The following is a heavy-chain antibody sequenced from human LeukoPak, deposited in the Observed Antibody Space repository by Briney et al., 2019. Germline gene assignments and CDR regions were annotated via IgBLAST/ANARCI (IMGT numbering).Heavy chain of an antibody. CDR1: SGSISNYY. CDR3: AREAYYYDSSGYWDAFDI. V-gene: IGHV4-59*12. CDR2: IYYSGIT. Sequence: SETLSLTCTVSSGSISNYYWSWFRQSPGKGLEWIGYIYYSGITNYNPSLKSRVTISVDTSKNQFSLKLSSVTAADTAVYYCAREAYYYDSSGYWDAFDIWGQGTMVTVSS. D-gene: IGHD3-22*01. J-gene: IGHJ3*02.